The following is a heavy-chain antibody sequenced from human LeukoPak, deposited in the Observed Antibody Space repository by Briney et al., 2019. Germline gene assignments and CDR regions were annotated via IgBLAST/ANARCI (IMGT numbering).Heavy chain of an antibody. Sequence: SGPVLVKPTETLTLTCTVSGFSLSNARMGVSWIRQPPGKALEWLALIYWDDDKRYSPSLKSRLTITKDTSKNQVVLTMTNMDPVDTATYYCAHSRIRYFDGLLYPYYFDYWGQGTLVTVSS. CDR3: AHSRIRYFDGLLYPYYFDY. D-gene: IGHD3-9*01. CDR2: IYWDDDK. J-gene: IGHJ4*02. CDR1: GFSLSNARMG. V-gene: IGHV2-5*08.